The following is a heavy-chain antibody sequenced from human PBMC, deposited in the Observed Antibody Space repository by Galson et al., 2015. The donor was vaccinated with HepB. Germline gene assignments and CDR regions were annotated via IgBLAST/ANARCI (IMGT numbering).Heavy chain of an antibody. CDR1: GFTFDDYA. CDR2: ISSSSSYI. CDR3: ARDKAPPSSGWYRSSDY. J-gene: IGHJ4*02. V-gene: IGHV3-21*01. D-gene: IGHD6-19*01. Sequence: SLRLSCAASGFTFDDYAMHWVRQAPGKELEWVSSISSSSSYIYYADSVKGRFTISRDNAKNSLYLQMNSLRAEDTAVYYCARDKAPPSSGWYRSSDYWGQGTLVTVSS.